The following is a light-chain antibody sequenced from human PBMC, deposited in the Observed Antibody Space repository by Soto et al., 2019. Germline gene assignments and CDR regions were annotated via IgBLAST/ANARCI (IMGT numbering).Light chain of an antibody. Sequence: QSALTQPASVSGSPGQSITISCSGTSSDVGGYKAVSWYQQHAGKAPKLMICDVSNRPSGVSDRFSGSKSGNTASLTISGLQAEDEADYYCSSYTSSSTLVFGTGTKVTVL. CDR1: SSDVGGYKA. J-gene: IGLJ1*01. CDR2: DVS. V-gene: IGLV2-14*01. CDR3: SSYTSSSTLV.